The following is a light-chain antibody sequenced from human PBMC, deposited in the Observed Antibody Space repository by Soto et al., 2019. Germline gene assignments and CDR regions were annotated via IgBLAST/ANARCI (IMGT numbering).Light chain of an antibody. CDR3: SSFTSISTLYV. V-gene: IGLV2-14*01. Sequence: QSALTQPASVSGSPGQSITISCTGTSSDVGGYNYVSWHQQHPGKGPKLMIYDVSNRPSGVSNRFSGSKSGNTASLTISGLQAEDEADYYCSSFTSISTLYVFGTGTKLTVL. J-gene: IGLJ1*01. CDR2: DVS. CDR1: SSDVGGYNY.